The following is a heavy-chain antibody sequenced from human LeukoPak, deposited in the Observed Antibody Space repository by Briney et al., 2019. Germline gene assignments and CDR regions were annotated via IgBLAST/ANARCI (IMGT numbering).Heavy chain of an antibody. CDR1: GFTFNYFW. J-gene: IGHJ4*02. V-gene: IGHV3-74*01. CDR3: ATVSEY. CDR2: INNDGTAT. Sequence: PGGFLRLSCAAAGFTFNYFWMHWVRHVPGKGLVWVSGINNDGTATYYADSVKGRFTISRDNAKNTVYLQMNGLRAEDTTVYYCATVSEYWGQGTLVTVSS.